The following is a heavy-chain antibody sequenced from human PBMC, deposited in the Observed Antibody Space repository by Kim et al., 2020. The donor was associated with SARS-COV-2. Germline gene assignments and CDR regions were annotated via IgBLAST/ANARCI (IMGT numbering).Heavy chain of an antibody. CDR2: IYTSGST. D-gene: IGHD1-1*01. Sequence: SETLSLTCTVSGGSISSGSYYWSWIRQPAGKGLEWIGRIYTSGSTNYNPSLKSRVTISVDTSKNQFSLKLSSVTAADTAVYYCARGELLMNENYYGMDVWGQGTTVTVSS. V-gene: IGHV4-61*02. CDR3: ARGELLMNENYYGMDV. J-gene: IGHJ6*02. CDR1: GGSISSGSYY.